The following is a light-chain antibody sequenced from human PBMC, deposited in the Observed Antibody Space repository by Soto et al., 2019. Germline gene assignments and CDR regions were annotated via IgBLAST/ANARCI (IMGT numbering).Light chain of an antibody. CDR1: NIASKN. Sequence: SYELTQPLSVSMALGQTARITCGGNNIASKNVHWYQQKPGQAPVLVIYRIDNRPSGIPERFSGSNSGNTATLTITRAQAGDEADYYCQVWDSSTPVVFGGGTKVTVL. V-gene: IGLV3-9*01. CDR2: RID. J-gene: IGLJ2*01. CDR3: QVWDSSTPVV.